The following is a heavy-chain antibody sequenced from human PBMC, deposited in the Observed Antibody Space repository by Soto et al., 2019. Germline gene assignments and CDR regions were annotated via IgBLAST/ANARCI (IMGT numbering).Heavy chain of an antibody. CDR1: GGSVSSGSYY. Sequence: SETLSLTCTVSGGSVSSGSYYWSWIRQPPGKGLEWIGYIYYSGSTNYNPSLKSRVTISVDTSKNQFSLKLSSVTAADTAVYYCARGRLWFGESLDYYYYGMDVWGQGTTVTVSS. V-gene: IGHV4-61*01. CDR3: ARGRLWFGESLDYYYYGMDV. D-gene: IGHD3-10*01. J-gene: IGHJ6*02. CDR2: IYYSGST.